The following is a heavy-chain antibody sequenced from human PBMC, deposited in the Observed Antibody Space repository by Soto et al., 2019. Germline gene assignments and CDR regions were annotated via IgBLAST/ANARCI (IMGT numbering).Heavy chain of an antibody. CDR2: ISSSGSTI. CDR1: GFTFSSYE. Sequence: PGGSLRLSCASSGFTFSSYEMNWVRQAPGKGLEWLSYISSSGSTIYYADSVKGRFTISRDNTKNSLYLQMNSLRAEDTAVYYCSPTYGGQEYLKRWGTGALVTV. V-gene: IGHV3-48*03. CDR3: SPTYGGQEYLKR. D-gene: IGHD4-17*01. J-gene: IGHJ1*01.